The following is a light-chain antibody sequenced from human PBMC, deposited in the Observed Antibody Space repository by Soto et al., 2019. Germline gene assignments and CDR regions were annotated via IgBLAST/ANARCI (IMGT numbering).Light chain of an antibody. J-gene: IGKJ4*01. V-gene: IGKV3-20*01. CDR2: GAS. CDR3: QQFSSYPLT. Sequence: EIVLTHSPGTLSLSPVEISTLSCMASHSVSSSYLAWYQQKPGQAPRLLMYGASSRATGIPDRFSGGGSGTDFTLTISRLEPEDFAVYYCQQFSSYPLTFGGGTKVDIK. CDR1: HSVSSSY.